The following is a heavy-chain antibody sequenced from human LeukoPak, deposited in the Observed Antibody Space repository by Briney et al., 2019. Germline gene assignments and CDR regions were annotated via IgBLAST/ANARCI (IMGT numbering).Heavy chain of an antibody. CDR1: GFIFDDHG. D-gene: IGHD2-2*01. Sequence: GGSLRLSCAASGFIFDDHGMHWVRQAPGKGLEWVSGISWSSGIIGYADSVKGRFTISRDNAKNSLDLQMESLRAEDTAVYYCAKDHCSSTSCYFLWGQGTLVTVSS. V-gene: IGHV3-9*01. CDR3: AKDHCSSTSCYFL. J-gene: IGHJ4*02. CDR2: ISWSSGII.